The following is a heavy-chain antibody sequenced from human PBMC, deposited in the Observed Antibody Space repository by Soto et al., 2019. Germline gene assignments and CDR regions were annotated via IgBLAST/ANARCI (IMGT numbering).Heavy chain of an antibody. J-gene: IGHJ4*02. Sequence: PGGSLRLSCAASGFTLRSYAMHWVRQAPGKGLEWVSAISGSGGSTYYADSVKGRFTISRDNSKNTLYLQMNSLRVEDTAVYYCAKARAQYYDFWSGYPVDYWGQGTLVTVSS. D-gene: IGHD3-3*01. CDR3: AKARAQYYDFWSGYPVDY. CDR1: GFTLRSYA. CDR2: ISGSGGST. V-gene: IGHV3-23*01.